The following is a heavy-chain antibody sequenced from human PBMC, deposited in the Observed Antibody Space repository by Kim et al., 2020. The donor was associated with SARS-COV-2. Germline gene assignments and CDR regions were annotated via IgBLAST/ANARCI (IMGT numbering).Heavy chain of an antibody. CDR1: GGSISSYY. D-gene: IGHD3-9*01. CDR2: IYKSGST. Sequence: SETLSLTCTVSGGSISSYYWSWIRQPPGKGLEWIGYIYKSGSTNYNPSLKSRVTISVDTSKNQFSLKLSSVTAADTAVYYCARLGLGNYDMLTGHYQSAFDIWGQGTMVTVSS. J-gene: IGHJ3*02. V-gene: IGHV4-59*13. CDR3: ARLGLGNYDMLTGHYQSAFDI.